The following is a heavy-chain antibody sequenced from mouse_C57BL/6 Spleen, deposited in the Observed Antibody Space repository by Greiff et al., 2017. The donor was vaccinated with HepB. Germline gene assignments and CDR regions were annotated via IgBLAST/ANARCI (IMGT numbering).Heavy chain of an antibody. CDR1: GFTFSSYA. CDR3: AREEGHFDV. Sequence: EVKLMESGGGLVKPGGSLKLSCAASGFTFSSYAMSWVRQTPEKRLEWVATISDGGSYTYYPDNVKGRFTISRDNAKNNLYLQMSHLKSEDTAMYYCAREEGHFDVWGTGTTVTVSS. J-gene: IGHJ1*03. V-gene: IGHV5-4*01. CDR2: ISDGGSYT.